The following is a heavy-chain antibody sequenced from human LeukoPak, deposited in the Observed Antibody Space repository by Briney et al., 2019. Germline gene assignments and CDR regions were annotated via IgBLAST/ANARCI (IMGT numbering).Heavy chain of an antibody. J-gene: IGHJ4*02. CDR2: ISGSGGST. CDR3: AKHTVTKSFDY. D-gene: IGHD4-17*01. CDR1: GFTLSSYA. Sequence: GGSLSLSRAASGFTLSSYAMTWVRPAPGKGLEWVSAISGSGGSTYYADSVKGRFTISRDNSKNTLYMQMNSLRAEDTAVYYCAKHTVTKSFDYWGQGTLVTVSS. V-gene: IGHV3-23*01.